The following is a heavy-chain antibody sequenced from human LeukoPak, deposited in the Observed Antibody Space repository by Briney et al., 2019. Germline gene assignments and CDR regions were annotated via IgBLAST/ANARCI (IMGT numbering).Heavy chain of an antibody. Sequence: GGSLRLSCADSGFIFDDYGMSWARQAPGKGLEWVSVIYSGGYTYYPDSVKGRFTISRDNSKNTLYLQMNSLRVGDTAVYYCAKDFITMVRGVIIRGLDYWGQGTLVTVSS. V-gene: IGHV3-66*01. CDR1: GFIFDDYG. D-gene: IGHD3-10*01. J-gene: IGHJ4*02. CDR2: IYSGGYT. CDR3: AKDFITMVRGVIIRGLDY.